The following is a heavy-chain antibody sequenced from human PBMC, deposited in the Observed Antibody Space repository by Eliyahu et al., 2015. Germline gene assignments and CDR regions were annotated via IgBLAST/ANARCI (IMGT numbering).Heavy chain of an antibody. CDR2: INPSGGST. CDR3: ARDRVYFHYYYYGMDV. Sequence: QVQLVQSGAXVKKPGASVKVSCRTSGYTFTDHYXQWVXQAPGQGLEWMGIINPSGGSTIYAQKFQGRVTMTRDTSTSTVYMELRSLRSEDTPVYYCARDRVYFHYYYYGMDVWGQGTTVTVSS. D-gene: IGHD2/OR15-2a*01. CDR1: GYTFTDHY. V-gene: IGHV1-46*01. J-gene: IGHJ6*02.